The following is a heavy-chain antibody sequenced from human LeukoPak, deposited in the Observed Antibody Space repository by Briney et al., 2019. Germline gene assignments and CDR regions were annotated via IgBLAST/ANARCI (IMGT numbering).Heavy chain of an antibody. CDR1: GGTFSSYA. CDR2: IIPILGIA. CDR3: ARREEGIAVAATGYFDY. V-gene: IGHV1-69*04. J-gene: IGHJ4*02. Sequence: SVKVSCKASGGTFSSYAISWVRQTPGRGLEWMGRIIPILGIANYAQKFQGRVTITADKSTSTAYMELSSLRSEDTAVYYCARREEGIAVAATGYFDYWGQGTLVTVSS. D-gene: IGHD6-19*01.